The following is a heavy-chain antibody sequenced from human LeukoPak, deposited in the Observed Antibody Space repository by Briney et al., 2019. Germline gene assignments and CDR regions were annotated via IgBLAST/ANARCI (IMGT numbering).Heavy chain of an antibody. V-gene: IGHV1-2*02. CDR1: GYTFTGYY. D-gene: IGHD5-12*01. CDR3: ARKSENSGYEFDY. Sequence: GASVKVSCKASGYTFTGYYMHWVRQAPGQGLEWMGWINPNSDGTNYAQKFQGRVTMTRDTSIGTAYMELSRLRSDDTAVYYCARKSENSGYEFDYWGQGTLVTVSS. CDR2: INPNSDGT. J-gene: IGHJ4*02.